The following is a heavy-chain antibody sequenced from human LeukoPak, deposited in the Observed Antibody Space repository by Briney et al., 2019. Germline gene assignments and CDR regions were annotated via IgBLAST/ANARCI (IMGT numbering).Heavy chain of an antibody. Sequence: GESLKISCKGSGYSFTSYWISWVRQMPGKGLEWLGIIFPSDSDTRYSPSFQGQVTISADKSISTAYLQWISLNASDTAMYYCARKGGVHCSGGSCYSLYNSFDPWGQGTLVTVSS. CDR1: GYSFTSYW. CDR2: IFPSDSDT. V-gene: IGHV5-51*01. CDR3: ARKGGVHCSGGSCYSLYNSFDP. D-gene: IGHD2-15*01. J-gene: IGHJ5*02.